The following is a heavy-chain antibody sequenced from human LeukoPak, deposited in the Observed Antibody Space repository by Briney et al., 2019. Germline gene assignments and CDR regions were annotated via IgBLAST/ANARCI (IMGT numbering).Heavy chain of an antibody. CDR3: ARAARARTYYYDSSGPGGFDY. CDR1: GFTVSSNY. J-gene: IGHJ4*02. Sequence: PGGSLRLSCAASGFTVSSNYMSWVRQAPGKGLEWVSVIYSGGSTYYADSVKGRFTISRHNSKNTLYLQMNSLRAEDTAVYYRARAARARTYYYDSSGPGGFDYWGQGTLVTVSS. V-gene: IGHV3-53*04. D-gene: IGHD3-22*01. CDR2: IYSGGST.